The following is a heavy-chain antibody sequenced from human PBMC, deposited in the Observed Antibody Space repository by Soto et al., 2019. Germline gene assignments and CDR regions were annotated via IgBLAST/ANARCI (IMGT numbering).Heavy chain of an antibody. Sequence: SVTLSLTYAVSGVSISSSNWWSWVRQPPGKGLEWIGEIYHSGSTNYTPSLKSRVTISVDKPKNQFSMKLSAVIAAVTAVYSCARTPGDGYTGYYFDYWGQGTLVTVSP. CDR2: IYHSGST. J-gene: IGHJ4*02. CDR3: ARTPGDGYTGYYFDY. V-gene: IGHV4-4*02. D-gene: IGHD5-18*01. CDR1: GVSISSSNW.